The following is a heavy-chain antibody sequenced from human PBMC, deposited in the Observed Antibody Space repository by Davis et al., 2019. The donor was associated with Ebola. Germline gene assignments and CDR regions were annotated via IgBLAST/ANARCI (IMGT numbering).Heavy chain of an antibody. D-gene: IGHD1-20*01. Sequence: SETLSLTCSVSGGSVSSYYWSWIRQPPGKGLECIGYIFYSGSTNYNPSLKSRITISLDTPKNQFSLKLDSVTTADTALYYCTAYKWNSWFAPWGQGTLVTVSS. V-gene: IGHV4-59*02. CDR3: TAYKWNSWFAP. J-gene: IGHJ5*02. CDR2: IFYSGST. CDR1: GGSVSSYY.